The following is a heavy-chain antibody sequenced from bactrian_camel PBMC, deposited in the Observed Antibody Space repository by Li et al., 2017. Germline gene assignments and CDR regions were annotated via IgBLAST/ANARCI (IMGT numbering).Heavy chain of an antibody. D-gene: IGHD2*01. CDR3: ATTGKTRQYGLVVLAPDQYNN. J-gene: IGHJ4*01. CDR1: GYTRHDYC. Sequence: QLVESGGGSVQAGGSLRLSCSSGYTRHDYCMAWFRQAPGKEREVVAIIDGDGTTSYADSVKGRFTISKDNAKNTLYLQMNSLKPEDTAMYYCATTGKTRQYGLVVLAPDQYNNWGQGTQVTVS. CDR2: IIDGDGTT. V-gene: IGHV3S44*01.